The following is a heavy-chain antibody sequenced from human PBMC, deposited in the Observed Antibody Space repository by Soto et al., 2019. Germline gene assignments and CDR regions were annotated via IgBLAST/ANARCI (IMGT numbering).Heavy chain of an antibody. CDR3: TIAVAGTDYYFDY. CDR2: IRSKAYGGTT. Sequence: GALRLSCTASGFTFGDYAMSWFRQAPGKGLEWVGFIRSKAYGGTTEYAASVKGRFTISRDDSKSIAYLKMNSLKTEDTAVYYCTIAVAGTDYYFDYWGQGTLVTVSS. CDR1: GFTFGDYA. J-gene: IGHJ4*02. D-gene: IGHD6-19*01. V-gene: IGHV3-49*03.